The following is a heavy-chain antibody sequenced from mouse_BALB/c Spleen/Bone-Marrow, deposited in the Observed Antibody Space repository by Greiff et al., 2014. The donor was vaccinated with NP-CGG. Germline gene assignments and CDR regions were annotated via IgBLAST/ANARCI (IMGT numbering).Heavy chain of an antibody. CDR2: ISDGGSYT. J-gene: IGHJ4*01. D-gene: IGHD2-14*01. CDR1: GFTFSDYY. Sequence: EVQRVESGGGLVKPGGSLKLSCAASGFTFSDYYMYWVRQTPEKRLEWVATISDGGSYTYYPDSAKGRFTISRDIAKNNLYLQMSSLKSEDTAMYYCARDRGVQGYAMDYWGQGTSVTVSS. CDR3: ARDRGVQGYAMDY. V-gene: IGHV5-4*02.